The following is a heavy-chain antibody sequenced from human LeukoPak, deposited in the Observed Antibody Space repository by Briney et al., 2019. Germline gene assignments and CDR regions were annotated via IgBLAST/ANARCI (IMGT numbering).Heavy chain of an antibody. V-gene: IGHV3-11*04. CDR2: ISSSGSTI. CDR3: ARAHRPMAFYYYMDV. D-gene: IGHD3-10*01. J-gene: IGHJ6*03. CDR1: GFTFSDYY. Sequence: PGGSLRLSCAASGFTFSDYYMSWIRQAPGKGLEWVSYISSSGSTIYYADSVKGRFTISRDNAKNSLYLQMNSLRAEDTAVYYCARAHRPMAFYYYMDVWGKGTTVTVSS.